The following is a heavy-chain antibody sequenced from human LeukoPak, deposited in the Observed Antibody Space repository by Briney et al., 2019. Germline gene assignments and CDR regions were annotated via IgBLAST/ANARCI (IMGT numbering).Heavy chain of an antibody. CDR3: VRGRILGLDSYFDC. D-gene: IGHD2/OR15-2a*01. J-gene: IGHJ4*02. CDR2: LDRGSSNV. V-gene: IGHV3-48*03. Sequence: PGGSLRLSCAASGFTVSNYEMHWVRQAPGKGLEWVSYLDRGSSNVDCADSVRGRFTISSDNAKESVHLQMNSLRGDDTAVYYCVRGRILGLDSYFDCWGQGALVTVSS. CDR1: GFTVSNYE.